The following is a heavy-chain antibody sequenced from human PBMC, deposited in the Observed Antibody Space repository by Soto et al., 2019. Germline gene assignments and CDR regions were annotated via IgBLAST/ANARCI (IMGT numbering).Heavy chain of an antibody. V-gene: IGHV4-34*01. CDR1: GGSFSGYY. D-gene: IGHD2-2*01. CDR3: AKDSLRGEVPAALNFDY. J-gene: IGHJ4*02. CDR2: INHSGST. Sequence: SETLSLTCAVYGGSFSGYYWTLIRQPPGKGLEWIGEINHSGSTNYNPSLKSRVTMSVDTSKNQFSLKLSSVTAADTAVYYCAKDSLRGEVPAALNFDYWGRGTLVTVSS.